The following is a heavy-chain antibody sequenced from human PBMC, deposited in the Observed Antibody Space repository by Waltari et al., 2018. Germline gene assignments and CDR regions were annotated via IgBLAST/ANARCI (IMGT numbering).Heavy chain of an antibody. J-gene: IGHJ3*02. D-gene: IGHD2-21*01. V-gene: IGHV4-34*01. CDR2: INHRGST. CDR1: GGSFSGYY. CDR3: ARGLLRVIAKRVSAFDI. Sequence: QVQLQQWGAGLLKPSETLSLTCAVYGGSFSGYYWSWIRQPPGKGLEWIREINHRGSTSYNPSLKIRVTISVDTSKSQFALKLSSVTAADTAVYYCARGLLRVIAKRVSAFDIWGQGTMVTVSS.